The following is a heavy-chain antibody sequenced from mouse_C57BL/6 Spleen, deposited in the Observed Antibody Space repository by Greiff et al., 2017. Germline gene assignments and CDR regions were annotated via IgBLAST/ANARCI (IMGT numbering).Heavy chain of an antibody. CDR1: GFTFNDDY. V-gene: IGHV14-4*01. J-gene: IGHJ3*01. Sequence: VQLQQSGAELVRPGASVKLSCTASGFTFNDDYMHWVKQRPEQGLEWIGWIDPENGDTEYASTFQGKATITADTSTNTSYLQRSSRTSEDTAFYYCTTWCYDYDGLAYWGQGTLVTVSA. CDR2: IDPENGDT. CDR3: TTWCYDYDGLAY. D-gene: IGHD2-4*01.